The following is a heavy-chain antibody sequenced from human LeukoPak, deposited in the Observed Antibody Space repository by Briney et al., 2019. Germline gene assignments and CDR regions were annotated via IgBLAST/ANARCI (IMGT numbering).Heavy chain of an antibody. CDR3: ARGIVATIRGYYYYMDV. V-gene: IGHV3-20*04. D-gene: IGHD5-12*01. J-gene: IGHJ6*03. Sequence: GGSLRLSCVASGFTFSNYWMSWVRQAPGKGLEWVSGINWNGGSTGYADSVKGRFTISRDNAKNSLYLQMNSLRAEDTAVYYCARGIVATIRGYYYYMDVWGKGTTVTVSS. CDR1: GFTFSNYW. CDR2: INWNGGST.